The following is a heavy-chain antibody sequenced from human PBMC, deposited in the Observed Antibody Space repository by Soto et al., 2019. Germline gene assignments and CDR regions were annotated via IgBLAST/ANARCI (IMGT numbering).Heavy chain of an antibody. CDR3: ARDSGYDLMREYYYYYMDV. Sequence: VASVKVSCKASGYTFTGYYMHWVRQAPGQGLEWMGWINPNSGGTNYAQKFQGWVTMTRDTSISTAYMGLSRLRSDDTAVYYCARDSGYDLMREYYYYYMDVWGKGTTVTVSS. CDR2: INPNSGGT. J-gene: IGHJ6*03. D-gene: IGHD5-12*01. CDR1: GYTFTGYY. V-gene: IGHV1-2*04.